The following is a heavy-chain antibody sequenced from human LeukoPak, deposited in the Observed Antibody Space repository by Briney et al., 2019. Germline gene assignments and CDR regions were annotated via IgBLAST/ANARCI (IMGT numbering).Heavy chain of an antibody. CDR3: ARSKDNRGYDVRHLDY. D-gene: IGHD2-2*01. CDR2: INPNGGHT. CDR1: GFTFIGNY. J-gene: IGHJ4*02. V-gene: IGHV1-46*01. Sequence: GASVKVSCKTGGFTFIGNYLHWVRQAPGQGLEWMGMINPNGGHTDYARNFQDRVTMTRDMSTSTVYMELSSLRSEDTAVFYCARSKDNRGYDVRHLDYWGQGTLVTVSS.